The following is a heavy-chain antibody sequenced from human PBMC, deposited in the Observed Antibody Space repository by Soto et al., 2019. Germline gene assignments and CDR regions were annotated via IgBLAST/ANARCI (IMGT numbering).Heavy chain of an antibody. CDR3: ARGDSFTSSWYWFVS. J-gene: IGHJ5*01. CDR1: GYTFTTYE. CDR2: MKPNNGNT. V-gene: IGHV1-8*01. Sequence: QVLLVQSGAEVTKPGASVKVSCEASGYTFTTYEINWVRQATGQGLERMGWMKPNNGNTGFAQKFQGRLTMTTNTSIRTAYMEVSSLTSADTAVYYCARGDSFTSSWYWFVSWGQGTPVTVSS. D-gene: IGHD6-13*01.